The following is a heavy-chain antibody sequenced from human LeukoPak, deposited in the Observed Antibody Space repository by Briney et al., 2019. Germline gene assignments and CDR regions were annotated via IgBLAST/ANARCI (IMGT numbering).Heavy chain of an antibody. CDR2: ISRSTSYI. J-gene: IGHJ4*02. V-gene: IGHV3-21*01. CDR1: GFTFSSYS. CDR3: ARFMITFGGVVVNGPDY. D-gene: IGHD3-16*02. Sequence: PGGSLRLSCAASGFTFSSYSMNWVRQAPGRGLEWVSSISRSTSYIYYADSVKGRFTLSRDNAKNSLYLQMNSLRAEDTAVYYCARFMITFGGVVVNGPDYWGQGTLVTVSS.